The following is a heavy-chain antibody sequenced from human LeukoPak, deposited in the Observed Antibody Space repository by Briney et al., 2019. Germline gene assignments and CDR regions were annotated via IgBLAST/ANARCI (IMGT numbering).Heavy chain of an antibody. V-gene: IGHV4-34*01. CDR3: ARRGLIAAGISAFDI. CDR1: GGSFSGYY. Sequence: PSETLSLTCAVYGGSFSGYYWSWIRQPPGKGLEWIGEINHSGSTNYNPSLKSRVTISVDTSKNQFSLKLSSVTAADTAVYYCARRGLIAAGISAFDIWGQGTMVTVSS. CDR2: INHSGST. D-gene: IGHD6-13*01. J-gene: IGHJ3*02.